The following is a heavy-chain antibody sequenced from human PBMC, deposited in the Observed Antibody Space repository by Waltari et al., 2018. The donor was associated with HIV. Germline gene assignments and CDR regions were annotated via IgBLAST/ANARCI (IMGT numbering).Heavy chain of an antibody. CDR2: VKSETVGGTT. J-gene: IGHJ4*02. CDR1: GFTFTNAW. V-gene: IGHV3-15*01. Sequence: EVQLVESGGGLVKPGGSLRLSCAASGFTFTNAWMSWVRQAPGKGLECVGRVKSETVGGTTDDAAPVKGRVTISRDESKNTRYLQMNSLKTEDTAVYYCTTGDIVVVTYYWGQGTLVTVSS. CDR3: TTGDIVVVTYY. D-gene: IGHD2-21*02.